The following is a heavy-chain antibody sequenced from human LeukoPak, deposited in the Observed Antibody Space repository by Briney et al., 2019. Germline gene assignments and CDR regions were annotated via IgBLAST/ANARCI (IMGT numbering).Heavy chain of an antibody. CDR1: GFSVRTEY. D-gene: IGHD3-10*01. V-gene: IGHV3-53*01. CDR2: LYSVGST. CDR3: ARSILDGSGSYYMAY. Sequence: GGSLTLSCAASGFSVRTEYMSWVRQAPGQGLEWVSVLYSVGSTYYADPVKGRFSISRDNPENTLYLQMNSLGAEDTAVYYCARSILDGSGSYYMAYWGQGTLVAVSS. J-gene: IGHJ4*02.